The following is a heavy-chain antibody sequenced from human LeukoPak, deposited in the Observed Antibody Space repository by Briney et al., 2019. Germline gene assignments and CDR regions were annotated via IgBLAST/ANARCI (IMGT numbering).Heavy chain of an antibody. CDR3: ARGDYDSSGYYDGWVY. D-gene: IGHD3-22*01. Sequence: GGSLRLSCAASGFTFSSYGMHWVRQAPGKGLEWVAVIWYDGSNKYYADSVKGRFTISRDNAKNSLYLQMNSLRAEDTAVYYCARGDYDSSGYYDGWVYWGQGTLVTVSS. J-gene: IGHJ4*02. CDR2: IWYDGSNK. CDR1: GFTFSSYG. V-gene: IGHV3-33*01.